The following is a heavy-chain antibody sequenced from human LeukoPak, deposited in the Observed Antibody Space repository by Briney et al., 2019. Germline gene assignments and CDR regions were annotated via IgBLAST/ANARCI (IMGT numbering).Heavy chain of an antibody. CDR3: AKDRLYGDHLVDVDY. V-gene: IGHV3-23*01. CDR1: GFTFSSYA. D-gene: IGHD2-21*02. J-gene: IGHJ4*02. Sequence: GGSLRLSCAASGFTFSSYAMSWVRQAPGKGLEWVSAISGSGGSTYYADSVKGRFTISRDNSKNTLYLQINSLRAEDTAIYYCAKDRLYGDHLVDVDYWGQGSLVTVSS. CDR2: ISGSGGST.